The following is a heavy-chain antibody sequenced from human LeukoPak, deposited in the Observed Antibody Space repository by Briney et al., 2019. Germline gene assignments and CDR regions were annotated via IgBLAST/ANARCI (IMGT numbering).Heavy chain of an antibody. CDR2: INPNSGGT. CDR1: GYTFTGYY. CDR3: ARGKGIAATTKGLDY. Sequence: GASVKVSCKASGYTFTGYYMHWVRQAPGQGLEWMGWINPNSGGTNYAQKFQGRVTMTRDTSISTAYMELSRLRSDDTAVYYCARGKGIAATTKGLDYWGQGTLVTVSS. J-gene: IGHJ4*02. V-gene: IGHV1-2*02. D-gene: IGHD5-12*01.